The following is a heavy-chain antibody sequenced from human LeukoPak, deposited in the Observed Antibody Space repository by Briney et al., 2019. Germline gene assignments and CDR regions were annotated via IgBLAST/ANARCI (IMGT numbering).Heavy chain of an antibody. J-gene: IGHJ3*02. CDR3: ATPTGVRLLDAFDI. D-gene: IGHD4/OR15-4a*01. CDR1: GGSIGSSSYY. V-gene: IGHV4-39*01. Sequence: SETLSLTCTVSGGSIGSSSYYWGWIRQPPGKGLEWIGSIYYSGSTYYNPSLKSRVTISVDTSKNQFSLKLSSVTAADTAVYYCATPTGVRLLDAFDIWGQGTMVTVSS. CDR2: IYYSGST.